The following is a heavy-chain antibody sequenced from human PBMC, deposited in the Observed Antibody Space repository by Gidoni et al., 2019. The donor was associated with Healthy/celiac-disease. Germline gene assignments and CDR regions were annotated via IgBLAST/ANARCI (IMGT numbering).Heavy chain of an antibody. J-gene: IGHJ4*02. CDR1: GGSFSGYY. CDR3: ARGRSAQGGFDY. CDR2: INHSGST. D-gene: IGHD1-26*01. Sequence: QVQLQQWGAGLLKPSETLSLTCAVYGGSFSGYYWSWIRQPPGKGLEWIGEINHSGSTNYNPSLKSRVTISVDTSKNQFSLKLSSVTAADTAVYYCARGRSAQGGFDYWGQGTLVTVSS. V-gene: IGHV4-34*01.